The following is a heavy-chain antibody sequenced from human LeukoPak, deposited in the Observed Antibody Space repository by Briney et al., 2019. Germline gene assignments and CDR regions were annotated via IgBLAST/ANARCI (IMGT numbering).Heavy chain of an antibody. CDR3: AKARYSGSYPPYYFDY. Sequence: GGSLRLSCAASGFTFSSYGMSWVRQAPGKGLEWVSAISGSGGSTYYADSVKGRFTISRDNSKNTLYLQMNSLRAEDTAVYYCAKARYSGSYPPYYFDYWGQGTLVTVSS. V-gene: IGHV3-23*01. CDR2: ISGSGGST. J-gene: IGHJ4*02. D-gene: IGHD1-26*01. CDR1: GFTFSSYG.